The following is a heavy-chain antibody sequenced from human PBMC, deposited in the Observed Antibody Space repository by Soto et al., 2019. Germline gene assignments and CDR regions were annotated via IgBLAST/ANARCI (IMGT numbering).Heavy chain of an antibody. CDR2: IYYSGRT. CDR1: GGSIISSSYY. CDR3: ASANENCGCFCCFFWPSTECVY. D-gene: IGHD2-21*01. J-gene: IGHJ1*01. Sequence: SETLSLTCTVSGGSIISSSYYWVWIRQPPGKGLEWIGNIYYSGRTSYTPSLKSRVTISVDTSKNQFSLKLSSVTAADTAVYYCASANENCGCFCCFFWPSTECVYWCQGTLVSVFS. V-gene: IGHV4-39*01.